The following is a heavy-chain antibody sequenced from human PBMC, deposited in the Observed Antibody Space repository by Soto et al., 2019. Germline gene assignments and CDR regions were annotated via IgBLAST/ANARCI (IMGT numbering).Heavy chain of an antibody. Sequence: QVQLQESGPGLVKPSETLSLTCTVSGGSISSYYWSWIRQPPGKGLEWIGYIYYSGSTNYNPSLKSRVTISVDTSKNQFSLKLSSVPAADTAVYYCASESGYTNWFFDLWVRGTLVTVSS. CDR3: ASESGYTNWFFDL. CDR1: GGSISSYY. J-gene: IGHJ2*01. CDR2: IYYSGST. V-gene: IGHV4-59*01. D-gene: IGHD3-3*01.